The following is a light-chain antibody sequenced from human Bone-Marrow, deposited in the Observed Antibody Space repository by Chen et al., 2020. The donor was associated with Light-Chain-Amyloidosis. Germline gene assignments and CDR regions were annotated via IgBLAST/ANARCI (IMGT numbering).Light chain of an antibody. Sequence: SALAQPASVSGSPGQSITISCTGTTGDIDGYNYVSWYQPHPGRAPKLILYEVNIRPSGVSNCFSGSNAGNTASRTISGLQADDEADYYCNSYSNSNTPYVFGTGTTVTVL. CDR1: TGDIDGYNY. CDR3: NSYSNSNTPYV. V-gene: IGLV2-14*01. CDR2: EVN. J-gene: IGLJ1*01.